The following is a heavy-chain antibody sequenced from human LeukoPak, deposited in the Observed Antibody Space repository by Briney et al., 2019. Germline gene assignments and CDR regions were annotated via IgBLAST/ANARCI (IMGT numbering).Heavy chain of an antibody. D-gene: IGHD6-13*01. V-gene: IGHV4-30-2*01. Sequence: SETLSLTCTVSGVSISSGGYYWTWIRQPPGKGLEWIGYISHSGTTYYNPSLRSGVTISVDRSKNHFSLRLSSVTAADTAVYYCTRGGSIAAAGHWGQGTLVTVSS. CDR1: GVSISSGGYY. CDR2: ISHSGTT. J-gene: IGHJ4*02. CDR3: TRGGSIAAAGH.